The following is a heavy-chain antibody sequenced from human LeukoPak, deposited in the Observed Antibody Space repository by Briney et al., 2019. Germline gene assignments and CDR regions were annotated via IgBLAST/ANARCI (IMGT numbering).Heavy chain of an antibody. CDR1: GYTFTGYY. D-gene: IGHD5-12*01. Sequence: ASVKVSCKASGYTFTGYYMHWVRQAPGQGLEWMGWINPNSGCTNYAQKFQGRVTITRDTSISTAYMELSRRRSDEPAVYCLAGLTDIVVTIPADYWGQGTLVTVSS. J-gene: IGHJ4*02. V-gene: IGHV1-2*02. CDR2: INPNSGCT. CDR3: AGLTDIVVTIPADY.